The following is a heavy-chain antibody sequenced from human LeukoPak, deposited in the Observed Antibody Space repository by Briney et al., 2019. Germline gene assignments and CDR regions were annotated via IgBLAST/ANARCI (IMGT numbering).Heavy chain of an antibody. J-gene: IGHJ4*02. D-gene: IGHD4-17*01. CDR3: ASSVSLPPGAFDY. V-gene: IGHV3-48*01. CDR2: ISSSSSAI. Sequence: GGSLRLSCAASGFTFSSYTMNWVRQAPGKGLEWVSYISSSSSAIYYADSVKGRFTISRDNAKNSLYLQMNSLRAEDTAVYYCASSVSLPPGAFDYWGQGTLVTVSS. CDR1: GFTFSSYT.